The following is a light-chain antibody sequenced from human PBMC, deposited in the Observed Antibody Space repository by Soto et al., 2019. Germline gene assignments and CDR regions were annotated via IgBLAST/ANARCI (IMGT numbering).Light chain of an antibody. CDR1: SSDVGGYNY. CDR2: EVS. J-gene: IGLJ1*01. Sequence: QSVLTQPASVSGSPGQSITISRTGTSSDVGGYNYVSWYQLHPGKAPKLMIYEVSNRPSGISNRFSASKSGNTASLTISGLQAEDEADYYCYSYTSSTAYVFGTGTKVTVL. CDR3: YSYTSSTAYV. V-gene: IGLV2-14*01.